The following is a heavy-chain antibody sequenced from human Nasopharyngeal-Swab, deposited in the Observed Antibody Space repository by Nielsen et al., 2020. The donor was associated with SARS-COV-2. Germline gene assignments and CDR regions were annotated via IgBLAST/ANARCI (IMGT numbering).Heavy chain of an antibody. J-gene: IGHJ3*02. CDR2: IYYSGST. CDR3: ARESDYYDSSGSLGDAFDI. Sequence: SETLSLTCTVSGGSISSYYWSWIRQPPGKGLEWIGYIYYSGSTNYNPSLKSRVTISVDTSKNQFSLKLSSATAADTAVYYCARESDYYDSSGSLGDAFDIWGQGTMVTVSS. V-gene: IGHV4-59*01. D-gene: IGHD3-22*01. CDR1: GGSISSYY.